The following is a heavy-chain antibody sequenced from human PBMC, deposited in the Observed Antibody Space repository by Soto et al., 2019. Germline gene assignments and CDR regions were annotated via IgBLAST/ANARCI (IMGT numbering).Heavy chain of an antibody. V-gene: IGHV4-39*01. D-gene: IGHD6-13*01. CDR2: IYYSGST. CDR3: AGSYSSSWTYYYYYGMDV. Sequence: PSETLSLTCTVSGGSISSSSYYWGWIRQPPGKGLEWIGSIYYSGSTYYNPSLKSRVTISVDTSKNQFSLKLSSVTAADTAVYYCAGSYSSSWTYYYYYGMDVWGQGTKVTISS. CDR1: GGSISSSSYY. J-gene: IGHJ6*02.